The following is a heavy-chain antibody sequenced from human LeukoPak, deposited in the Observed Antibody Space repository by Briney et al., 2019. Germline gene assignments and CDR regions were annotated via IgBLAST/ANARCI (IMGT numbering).Heavy chain of an antibody. V-gene: IGHV4-59*12. J-gene: IGHJ4*02. CDR1: GGSISSYY. Sequence: PSETLSLTCTVSGGSISSYYWSWIRQPPGKGLEWIGYIYHSGSTNYNPSLKSRVTILVDTSKNQFSLKLSSVTAADTAVYYCARGDYGDYVFDYWGQGTLVTVSS. CDR3: ARGDYGDYVFDY. D-gene: IGHD4-17*01. CDR2: IYHSGST.